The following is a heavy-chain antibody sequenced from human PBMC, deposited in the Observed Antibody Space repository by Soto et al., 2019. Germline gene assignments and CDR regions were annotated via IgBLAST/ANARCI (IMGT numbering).Heavy chain of an antibody. CDR1: GFTFSSYS. D-gene: IGHD6-19*01. CDR3: ARDLRIAVAGTKEDYYYYGMDV. V-gene: IGHV3-21*01. CDR2: ISSSSSYI. Sequence: EVQLVESGGGLVKPGGSLRLSCAASGFTFSSYSMNWVRQAPGKGLEWVSSISSSSSYIYYADSVKGRFTIPRDNAKNSLYLQMNSLRAEDTAVYYCARDLRIAVAGTKEDYYYYGMDVWGQGTTVTVSS. J-gene: IGHJ6*02.